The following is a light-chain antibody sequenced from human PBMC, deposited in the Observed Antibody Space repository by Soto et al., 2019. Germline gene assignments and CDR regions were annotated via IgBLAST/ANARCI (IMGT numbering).Light chain of an antibody. Sequence: VLTQSPATRCLSAGERATLSWRASQSVATKLAWYQQRPGQAPRLLIYDASNRATGIPARFSGSGSGTDFTLTISSLEPEDFAVYYGQQRSNWPSFTFGQGTRLEIK. V-gene: IGKV3-11*01. CDR2: DAS. CDR1: QSVATK. CDR3: QQRSNWPSFT. J-gene: IGKJ5*01.